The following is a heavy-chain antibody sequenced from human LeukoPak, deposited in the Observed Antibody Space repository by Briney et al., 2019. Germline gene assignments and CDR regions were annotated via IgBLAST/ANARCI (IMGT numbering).Heavy chain of an antibody. CDR2: IRYDGGNQ. CDR1: GFTFSSYG. Sequence: GGSLSLSFAASGFTFSSYGMHWVRQTPGKGLECVAFIRYDGGNQYYTDSEKGRFTISRDNSKNTIYLQMNSLRAEDTAVYYCAKDLRSRIAAAGAPDYWGQGTLVTVSS. CDR3: AKDLRSRIAAAGAPDY. J-gene: IGHJ4*02. D-gene: IGHD6-13*01. V-gene: IGHV3-30*02.